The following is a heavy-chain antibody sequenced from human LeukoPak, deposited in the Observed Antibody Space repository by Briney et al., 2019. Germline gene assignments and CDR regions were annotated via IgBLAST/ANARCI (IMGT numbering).Heavy chain of an antibody. D-gene: IGHD1-26*01. J-gene: IGHJ4*02. CDR2: INHSGST. CDR3: ARDARIVGATTVDY. CDR1: GGSFSGYY. V-gene: IGHV4-34*01. Sequence: PSETLSLTCAVYGGSFSGYYWSWIRQPPGKGLEWIGEINHSGSTNYNPSLKSRVTISRDTSKNQFSLKVFSLTAADTAVDYCARDARIVGATTVDYWGQGILVTVSS.